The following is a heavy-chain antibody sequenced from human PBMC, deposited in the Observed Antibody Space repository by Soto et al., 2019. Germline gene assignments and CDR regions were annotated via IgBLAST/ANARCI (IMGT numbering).Heavy chain of an antibody. CDR3: ARGLPNFSSFDS. CDR1: GFTFSSYW. D-gene: IGHD5-12*01. Sequence: EVQLVESGGGLVQPGESLRISCAASGFTFSSYWMHWLRQAPGKGLVWVSRVSSDGSSTVYANSVKGRLTISRDNAKNTLYLQMNSLSDEDTAVYYCARGLPNFSSFDSWGQGTLVTVSS. V-gene: IGHV3-74*01. CDR2: VSSDGSST. J-gene: IGHJ4*02.